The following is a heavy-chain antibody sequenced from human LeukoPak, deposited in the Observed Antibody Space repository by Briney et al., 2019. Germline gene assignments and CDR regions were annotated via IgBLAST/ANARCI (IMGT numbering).Heavy chain of an antibody. V-gene: IGHV3-11*03. CDR1: GFTFSEYY. CDR2: ISSSNNFR. Sequence: PGGSLRLSCAASGFTFSEYYMSWIRQAPGKGLEWVSYISSSNNFRNYADSVKGRFTISRDNAKNSLYLQMNSLRAEDTAVYYCARGSGYDLEGTLYYYGMDAWGQGTTVTVSS. D-gene: IGHD5-12*01. J-gene: IGHJ6*02. CDR3: ARGSGYDLEGTLYYYGMDA.